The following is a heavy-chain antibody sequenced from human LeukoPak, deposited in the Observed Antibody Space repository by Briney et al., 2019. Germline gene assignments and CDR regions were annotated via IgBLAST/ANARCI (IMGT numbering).Heavy chain of an antibody. CDR3: ARARVPAASNWFDP. CDR1: GYTFTSYD. Sequence: ASVKVSCKASGYTFTSYDINWVRQATGQGLEWMGWMNPNSGNTGYAQKFQGRVTITRNTSISTAYMELSSLRSEDTAVYYCARARVPAASNWFDPWGQGTLVTVSS. D-gene: IGHD2-2*01. V-gene: IGHV1-8*01. CDR2: MNPNSGNT. J-gene: IGHJ5*02.